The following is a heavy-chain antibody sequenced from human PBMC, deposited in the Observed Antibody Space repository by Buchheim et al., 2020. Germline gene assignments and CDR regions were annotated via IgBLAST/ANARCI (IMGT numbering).Heavy chain of an antibody. J-gene: IGHJ6*02. D-gene: IGHD3-10*01. CDR2: IYTSGST. V-gene: IGHV4-61*02. Sequence: QVQLQESGPGLVKPSQTLSLTCTVSGGSISSGSYYWSWIRQPARTGLEWIGRIYTSGSTNFHPSLQIRVTISVDTSKHHFSLKQSSVTAADTAVYYCARERLLWFGELFHYYYGMDVWGQGTT. CDR1: GGSISSGSYY. CDR3: ARERLLWFGELFHYYYGMDV.